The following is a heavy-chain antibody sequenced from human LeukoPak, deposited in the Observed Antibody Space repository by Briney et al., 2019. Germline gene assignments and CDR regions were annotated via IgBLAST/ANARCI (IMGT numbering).Heavy chain of an antibody. CDR2: INPNSGGT. V-gene: IGHV1-2*02. J-gene: IGHJ4*02. CDR1: VYTFTGYY. Sequence: ASVKVSCKASVYTFTGYYIHWVRQAPGQGLEWMGWINPNSGGTNYAQKFQGRVTMTRDTSISTAYMELSRLRSDDTALYYCVRIYCSGGSCYSFDYWGQGTLVTVSS. D-gene: IGHD2-15*01. CDR3: VRIYCSGGSCYSFDY.